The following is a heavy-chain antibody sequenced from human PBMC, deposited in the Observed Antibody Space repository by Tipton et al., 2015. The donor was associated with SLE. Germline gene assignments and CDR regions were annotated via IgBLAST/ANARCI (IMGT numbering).Heavy chain of an antibody. CDR2: IYPDDST. J-gene: IGHJ4*02. D-gene: IGHD1-26*01. Sequence: SLRLSCAASGFSVSNNYMNWVRQTPGKGLEWVSVIYPDDSTYYADSVKGRFTISRDNSKNTLYLQMNSLRAEDTAVYYCATHQKWELLKGAYYFDYWGQGTLVTVSS. CDR3: ATHQKWELLKGAYYFDY. CDR1: GFSVSNNY. V-gene: IGHV3-53*05.